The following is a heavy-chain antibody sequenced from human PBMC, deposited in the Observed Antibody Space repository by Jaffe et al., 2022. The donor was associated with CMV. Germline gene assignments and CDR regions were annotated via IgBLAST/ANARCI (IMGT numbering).Heavy chain of an antibody. V-gene: IGHV1-2*02. CDR2: INPNSGGT. CDR3: ARDRGKIQRYYYDSSGLNWFDP. CDR1: GYTFTGYY. Sequence: QVQLVQSGAEVKKPGASVKVSCKASGYTFTGYYMHWVRQAPGQGLEWMGWINPNSGGTNYAQKFQGRVTMTRDTSISTAYMELSRLRSDDTAVYYCARDRGKIQRYYYDSSGLNWFDPWGQGTLVTVSS. J-gene: IGHJ5*02. D-gene: IGHD3-22*01.